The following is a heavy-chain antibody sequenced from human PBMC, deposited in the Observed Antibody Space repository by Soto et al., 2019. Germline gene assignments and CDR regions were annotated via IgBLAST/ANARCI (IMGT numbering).Heavy chain of an antibody. D-gene: IGHD3-3*01. V-gene: IGHV3-30-3*01. CDR3: ARDVLRFLELLPLSPYYYYGMDV. CDR2: ISYDGSNK. Sequence: GGSLRLSCAASGFTFSSYAMHWVRQAPGKGLEWVAVISYDGSNKYYTDSVKGRFTISRDNSKNTLYLQMNSLRAEDTAVYYCARDVLRFLELLPLSPYYYYGMDVWGQGTTVTVSS. J-gene: IGHJ6*02. CDR1: GFTFSSYA.